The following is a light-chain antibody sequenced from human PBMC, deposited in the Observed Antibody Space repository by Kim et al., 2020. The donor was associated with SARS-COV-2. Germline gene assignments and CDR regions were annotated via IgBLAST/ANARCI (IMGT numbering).Light chain of an antibody. CDR3: QQSYSTPRT. CDR1: QSISIY. CDR2: AAS. Sequence: DIRMTQSPSSLSASVGDRVTITCRASQSISIYLNWYQQKPGKAPNLLIYAASSLQSGVPSRFSGSGSGTDFTLTISSLQPEDFATYYCQQSYSTPRTFGQGTMVDIK. V-gene: IGKV1-39*01. J-gene: IGKJ1*01.